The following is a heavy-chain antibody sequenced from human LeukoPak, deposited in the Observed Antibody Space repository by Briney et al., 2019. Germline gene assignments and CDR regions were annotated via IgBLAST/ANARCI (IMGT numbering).Heavy chain of an antibody. Sequence: ASVKVSCKASGYTFTSYGISWVRQAPGQGLEWMGWISAYNGNTNYAQKLQGRVTMTTDTSTSTAYMELRSLRPDDTAVYYCARTKPRGWDIAVADDFDYWGQGTLVTVSS. D-gene: IGHD6-19*01. V-gene: IGHV1-18*04. CDR3: ARTKPRGWDIAVADDFDY. CDR1: GYTFTSYG. CDR2: ISAYNGNT. J-gene: IGHJ4*02.